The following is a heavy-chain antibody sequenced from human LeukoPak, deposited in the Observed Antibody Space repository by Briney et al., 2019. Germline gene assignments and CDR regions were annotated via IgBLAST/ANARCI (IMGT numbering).Heavy chain of an antibody. J-gene: IGHJ3*02. CDR3: ATDYYDSSGDAFDI. D-gene: IGHD3-22*01. V-gene: IGHV3-74*01. CDR1: GFTFSSYW. CDR2: INSDGSST. Sequence: GGSLRLSCAASGFTFSSYWMHWVRQAPGKGLVWVSRINSDGSSTSYADSVKGRFTIPRDNAKNTLYLQMNSLRAEDTAVYYCATDYYDSSGDAFDIWGQGTMVTVSS.